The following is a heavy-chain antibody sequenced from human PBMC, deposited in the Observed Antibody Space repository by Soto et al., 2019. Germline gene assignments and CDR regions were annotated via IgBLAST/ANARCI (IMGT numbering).Heavy chain of an antibody. J-gene: IGHJ6*02. CDR3: ASERRSGYRMDV. D-gene: IGHD3-3*01. CDR2: ISAYNGNT. CDR1: GYTFTSYG. V-gene: IGHV1-18*01. Sequence: QVQLVQSGAEVKKPGASVKVSCKASGYTFTSYGISWVRQAPGQGLEWMGWISAYNGNTNYAPKLQGRATMTPDTATSTAYMEPRSRRSDDPAVYYCASERRSGYRMDVWGRGTTVTVSS.